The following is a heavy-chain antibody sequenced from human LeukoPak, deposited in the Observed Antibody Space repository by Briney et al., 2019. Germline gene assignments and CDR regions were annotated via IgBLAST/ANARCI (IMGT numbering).Heavy chain of an antibody. CDR1: GGSISSYY. CDR2: ISYSGST. J-gene: IGHJ4*02. CDR3: ARDLSTGYFDY. V-gene: IGHV4-59*01. Sequence: SETLSLTCTVSGGSISSYYWSWIRQPPRKGLEWIACISYSGSTKYNPSLKSRVTISVDTSKNQLSLKLSSVTAADTAVYYCARDLSTGYFDYWGQGTLVTVSS.